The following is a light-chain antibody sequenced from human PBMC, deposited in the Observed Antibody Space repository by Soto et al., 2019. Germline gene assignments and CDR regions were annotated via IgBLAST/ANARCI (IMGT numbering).Light chain of an antibody. CDR1: SGHSSYS. J-gene: IGLJ2*01. CDR3: QTWDTGIQV. Sequence: QSVLTQSPSASASLGASVKLTCTLSSGHSSYSIAWHQQQPDKGPRYLMKLNSDGSHSKGDGIPDRFSGSSSGAERYLTISSLQSEDEADYYCQTWDTGIQVFGGGTKLTVL. V-gene: IGLV4-69*01. CDR2: LNSDGSH.